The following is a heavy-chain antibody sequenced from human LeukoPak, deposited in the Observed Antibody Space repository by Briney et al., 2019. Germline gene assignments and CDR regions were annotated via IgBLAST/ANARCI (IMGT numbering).Heavy chain of an antibody. V-gene: IGHV4-4*07. Sequence: SETLSLTCTVSGGSIRIYYWIWIRQPAGKGLEYIGRIYPGGESNYNPSLRSRVTISVDTSKNQFSLKLSSVTAADTAVYYCARFQKFVVVPAAIRLDAFDIWGQGTMVTVSS. J-gene: IGHJ3*02. CDR2: IYPGGES. D-gene: IGHD2-2*02. CDR1: GGSIRIYY. CDR3: ARFQKFVVVPAAIRLDAFDI.